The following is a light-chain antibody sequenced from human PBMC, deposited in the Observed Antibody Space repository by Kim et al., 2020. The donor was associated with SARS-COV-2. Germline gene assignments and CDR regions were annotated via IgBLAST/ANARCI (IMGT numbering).Light chain of an antibody. CDR2: GAS. V-gene: IGKV1-27*01. CDR3: QSYNSVPWT. Sequence: IQMTQSPSSLSASVGDRVTITCRASHDISNYLALFQHKPGKAPKLLIYGASALHSEVPSRFSGRGSGTDFTLTISSLQPEDVATFYCQSYNSVPWTFGQGTKVDIK. J-gene: IGKJ1*01. CDR1: HDISNY.